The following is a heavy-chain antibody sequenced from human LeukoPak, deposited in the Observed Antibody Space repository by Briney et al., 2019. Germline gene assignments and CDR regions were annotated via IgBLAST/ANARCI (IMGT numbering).Heavy chain of an antibody. CDR3: VKDWGVLPDYTADGFDI. CDR1: GFTVSNNY. CDR2: IYSDGNT. Sequence: GGSLRLSCVVSGFTVSNNYMSWVRQAPGKGLEWVSVIYSDGNTYHADSVKGRFSISRDTSENTVYLQMNSLTADDTAVYYCVKDWGVLPDYTADGFDIWGPGTMVTVSS. J-gene: IGHJ3*02. V-gene: IGHV3-66*01. D-gene: IGHD3-10*01.